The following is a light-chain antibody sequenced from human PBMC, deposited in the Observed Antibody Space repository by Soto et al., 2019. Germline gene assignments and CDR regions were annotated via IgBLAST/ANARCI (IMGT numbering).Light chain of an antibody. V-gene: IGKV3-15*01. CDR2: GAS. J-gene: IGKJ1*01. CDR1: QSISDT. Sequence: EIVMTQSPATLSVSPGGRATLSCRASQSISDTFAWYQQKPGQAPRLLIHGASTRATGFPARFSGSGSGTDFTLTISSLQSADFAVYYCQQYNNWPWTFGQGTKVEIK. CDR3: QQYNNWPWT.